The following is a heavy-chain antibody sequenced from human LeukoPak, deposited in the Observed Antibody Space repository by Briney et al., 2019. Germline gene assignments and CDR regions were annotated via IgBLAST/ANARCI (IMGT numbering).Heavy chain of an antibody. Sequence: GGSLRLSCAASGFTFSSYAMSRVRQAPGKGLEWVSAISGSGGSTYYADSVKGRFTISRDNSKNTLYLQMISLRAQDTAVYYCAKAPGGDYRWCFDYWGQGTLVTVSS. J-gene: IGHJ4*02. V-gene: IGHV3-23*01. CDR2: ISGSGGST. D-gene: IGHD4-17*01. CDR1: GFTFSSYA. CDR3: AKAPGGDYRWCFDY.